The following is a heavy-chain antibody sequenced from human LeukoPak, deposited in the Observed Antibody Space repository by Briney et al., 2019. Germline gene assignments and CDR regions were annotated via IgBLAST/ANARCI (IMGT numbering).Heavy chain of an antibody. CDR2: TYYRSKWYN. V-gene: IGHV6-1*01. Sequence: PSQTLSLTCALSGDSFSSNSAAWDWLRQSPSRGLEWLGRTYYRSKWYNDYAVSVKSRITINPDTSKNQFSLQLNSVTPEDTAVYYCAREGTTVTNWYYYMDVWGKGTTVTVSS. D-gene: IGHD4-17*01. J-gene: IGHJ6*03. CDR1: GDSFSSNSAA. CDR3: AREGTTVTNWYYYMDV.